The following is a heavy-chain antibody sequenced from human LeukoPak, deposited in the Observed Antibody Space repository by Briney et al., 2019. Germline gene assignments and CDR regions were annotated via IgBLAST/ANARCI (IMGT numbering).Heavy chain of an antibody. J-gene: IGHJ3*01. Sequence: PSETLSLTCTVSGGSISSLSYYWSWIRQPAGKGLEWIGRIYTSGNTNYNPSLKSRVTISVDTSKNQFSLKLSSVSAADTAVYYCARDSVGVGYCSSTSCLDAFDVWGQGTMVTVSS. CDR2: IYTSGNT. V-gene: IGHV4-61*02. CDR3: ARDSVGVGYCSSTSCLDAFDV. D-gene: IGHD2-2*01. CDR1: GGSISSLSYY.